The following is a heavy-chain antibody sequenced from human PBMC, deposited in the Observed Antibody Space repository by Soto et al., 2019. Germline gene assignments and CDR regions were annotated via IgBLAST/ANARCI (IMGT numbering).Heavy chain of an antibody. CDR1: GYTFTSSG. CDR3: AREQGITTFGVYSMYYYGMDV. Sequence: ASGKVSCKASGYTFTSSGISWVRQAPGQGLEWMGWISTDNGNTKYAQHLQGRVSMTTDTSTSTAYMDLRSLRSDDTAVYYCAREQGITTFGVYSMYYYGMDVWG. V-gene: IGHV1-18*01. CDR2: ISTDNGNT. J-gene: IGHJ6*02. D-gene: IGHD3-3*01.